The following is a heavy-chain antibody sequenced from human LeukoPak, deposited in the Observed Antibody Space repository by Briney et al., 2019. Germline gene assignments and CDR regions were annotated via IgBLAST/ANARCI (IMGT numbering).Heavy chain of an antibody. CDR3: AAGGYDYYYYYGMDV. J-gene: IGHJ6*02. D-gene: IGHD5-12*01. Sequence: EASVKVSCKASGFTFTSSAVQWVRQARGQRLEWIGWIVVGSGNTNYAQKFQERVTITRDMSTSTAYMELSSLRSEDTAVYYCAAGGYDYYYYYGMDVWGQGTTVTVSS. V-gene: IGHV1-58*01. CDR1: GFTFTSSA. CDR2: IVVGSGNT.